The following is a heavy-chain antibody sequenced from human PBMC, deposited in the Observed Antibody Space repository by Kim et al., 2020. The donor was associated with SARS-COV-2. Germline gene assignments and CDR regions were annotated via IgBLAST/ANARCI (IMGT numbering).Heavy chain of an antibody. Sequence: TYYAGSGKGRFTISRDNSKNTLYLKMNSLRADDTALYYCAKDRPGGDAFDIWGQGTTVTVSS. CDR2: T. J-gene: IGHJ3*02. D-gene: IGHD3-16*01. CDR3: AKDRPGGDAFDI. V-gene: IGHV3-23*01.